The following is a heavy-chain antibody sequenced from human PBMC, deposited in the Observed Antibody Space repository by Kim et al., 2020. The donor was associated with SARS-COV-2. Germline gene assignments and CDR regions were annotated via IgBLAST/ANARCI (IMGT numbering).Heavy chain of an antibody. D-gene: IGHD3-16*01. CDR1: GFTFSSYA. Sequence: GGSLRLSCAPSGFTFSSYAMHWVRQAPGKGLEWVAVISYDGSNKYYADSVKGRFTISRDNSKNTLYLQMNSLRAEDTAVYYCARGRGIMITFGAPRRAFDIWGQGTMVTVSS. CDR3: ARGRGIMITFGAPRRAFDI. J-gene: IGHJ3*02. CDR2: ISYDGSNK. V-gene: IGHV3-30*04.